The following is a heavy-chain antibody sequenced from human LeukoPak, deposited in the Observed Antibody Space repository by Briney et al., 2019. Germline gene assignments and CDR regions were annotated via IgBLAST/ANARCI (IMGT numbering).Heavy chain of an antibody. CDR2: IHTSGST. Sequence: SETLFLTCTVSGGSISSYYWSWIRQPAGKGLEWIGRIHTSGSTNYNPSLKSRVTMSVDTSKNQFSLKLSSVTAADTAVYYCARDAEEGSGYFGYFDYWGQGTLVTVSS. D-gene: IGHD3-22*01. CDR1: GGSISSYY. V-gene: IGHV4-4*07. J-gene: IGHJ4*02. CDR3: ARDAEEGSGYFGYFDY.